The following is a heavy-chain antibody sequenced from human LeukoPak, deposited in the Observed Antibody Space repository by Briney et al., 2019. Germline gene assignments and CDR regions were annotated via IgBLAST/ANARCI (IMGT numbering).Heavy chain of an antibody. V-gene: IGHV1-24*01. D-gene: IGHD2-2*01. J-gene: IGHJ4*02. CDR3: ARDQDEDIVVVPAAHGY. CDR1: GYTLTELS. Sequence: ASVKVSCKVSGYTLTELSIHWVRQAPGKGLEWMGGFDPEDGETIYAQKFQGRVTMTEDTSTDTAYMELSSLRSDDTAVYYCARDQDEDIVVVPAAHGYWGQGTLVTVSS. CDR2: FDPEDGET.